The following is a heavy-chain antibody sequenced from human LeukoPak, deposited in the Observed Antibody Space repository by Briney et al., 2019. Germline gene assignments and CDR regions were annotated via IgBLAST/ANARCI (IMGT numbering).Heavy chain of an antibody. CDR2: ISSSSSCI. V-gene: IGHV3-21*01. CDR3: ARDYAGYYYMDV. J-gene: IGHJ6*03. D-gene: IGHD3-16*01. Sequence: GGSLRLSCAASGFTFSSYSMNWVRQASGKGLEWVSSISSSSSCIYYADSVKGRFTTSRDNAKNSLYLQMNSLRAEDTAVYYCARDYAGYYYMDVWGKGTTVTVSS. CDR1: GFTFSSYS.